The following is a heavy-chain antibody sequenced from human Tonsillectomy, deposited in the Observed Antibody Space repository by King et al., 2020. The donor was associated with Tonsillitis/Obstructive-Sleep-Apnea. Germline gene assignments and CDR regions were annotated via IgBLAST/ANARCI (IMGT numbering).Heavy chain of an antibody. J-gene: IGHJ4*02. CDR3: ARVLYDSSGYYYSYFDY. CDR1: GGTFSTYS. Sequence: VQLVQSGAEVKKPGSSVKVSCKASGGTFSTYSINWVRQAPGQGLEWMGGIIPIFGTGKYAQKFQGRVTITADESTRTAHMELSSLRSEDTAVYYCARVLYDSSGYYYSYFDYWGQGTLVTVSS. CDR2: IIPIFGTG. V-gene: IGHV1-69*01. D-gene: IGHD3-22*01.